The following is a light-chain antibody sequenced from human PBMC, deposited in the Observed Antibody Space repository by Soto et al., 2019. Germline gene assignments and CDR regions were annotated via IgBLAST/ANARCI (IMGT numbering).Light chain of an antibody. CDR1: SGHSNYA. CDR3: QTWGTGIQV. J-gene: IGLJ1*01. CDR2: VNSDGSH. Sequence: QPVLTQSPSASASLGASVKLTCTLSSGHSNYAIAWHQQQPEKGPRYLMKVNSDGSHSKEDGIPDRFSGSSSGAERYLTISSLQSEDEADYYCQTWGTGIQVFGTGTKLTVL. V-gene: IGLV4-69*01.